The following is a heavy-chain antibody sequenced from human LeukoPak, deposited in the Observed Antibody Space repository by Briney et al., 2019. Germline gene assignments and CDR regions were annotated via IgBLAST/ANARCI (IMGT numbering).Heavy chain of an antibody. CDR3: ARCYSSSWYWFDP. Sequence: GGSLRLSCAASGFTFSSYEMNWVRQAPGKGLEWVSYISSSGSTIYYADSVKGRFTISRDNAKNSLYLQMNSLRAEDTAVYYCARCYSSSWYWFDPWGQGTLVTVPS. CDR2: ISSSGSTI. J-gene: IGHJ5*02. V-gene: IGHV3-48*03. CDR1: GFTFSSYE. D-gene: IGHD6-13*01.